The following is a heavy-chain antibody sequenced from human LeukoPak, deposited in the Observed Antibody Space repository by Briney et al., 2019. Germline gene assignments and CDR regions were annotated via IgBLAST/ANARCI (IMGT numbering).Heavy chain of an antibody. CDR3: ARDGAYDSRGDY. D-gene: IGHD5-12*01. V-gene: IGHV3-21*01. J-gene: IGHJ4*02. CDR2: ISSSSRSYI. CDR1: GFTVSSYS. Sequence: GGSLRLSCAASGFTVSSYSMNWVRQAPGKGLEWVSCISSSSRSYIYYADSVKGRFTISRDNAKNSLYLQMNSLRAEDTAVYYCARDGAYDSRGDYWGQGTLVTVSS.